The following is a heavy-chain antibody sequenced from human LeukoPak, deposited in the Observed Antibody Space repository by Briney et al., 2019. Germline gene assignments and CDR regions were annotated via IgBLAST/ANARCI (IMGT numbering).Heavy chain of an antibody. D-gene: IGHD1-26*01. CDR2: IFYSGNT. Sequence: SETQSLTCTVSGDSISNHYWSWIRQPPGKGLVWIGYIFYSGNTHYNPSLKSRVTMSVDTSKNQFSLRLSSVTPADTAVYYCARDRGEGIVGTFDYWGQGTLVTVSS. CDR1: GDSISNHY. V-gene: IGHV4-59*11. CDR3: ARDRGEGIVGTFDY. J-gene: IGHJ4*02.